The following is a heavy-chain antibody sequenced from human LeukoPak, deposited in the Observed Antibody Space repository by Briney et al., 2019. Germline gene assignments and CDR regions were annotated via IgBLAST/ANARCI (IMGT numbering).Heavy chain of an antibody. V-gene: IGHV1-46*01. J-gene: IGHJ6*02. CDR3: ARDGSLTTTVAFYYYYGMDV. D-gene: IGHD4-23*01. CDR2: INPSGGST. Sequence: ASVKVSCKASGYTFTSYYMHWVRQAPGQGLEWMGIINPSGGSTSYAQKFQGRVTMTRDTSTSTVYMELSSLRSEDTAVYYCARDGSLTTTVAFYYYYGMDVWGQGTTATVSS. CDR1: GYTFTSYY.